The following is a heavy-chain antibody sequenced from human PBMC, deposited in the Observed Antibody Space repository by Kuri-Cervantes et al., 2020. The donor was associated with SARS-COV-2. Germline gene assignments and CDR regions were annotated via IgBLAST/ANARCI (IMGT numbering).Heavy chain of an antibody. V-gene: IGHV4-34*01. CDR3: ARAPYSSSWYWFDP. CDR1: DGSFSGYY. CDR2: INHSGST. Sequence: GSLRLSCAVYDGSFSGYYWSWIRQPPGKGLEWIGEINHSGSTNYNPSLKSRVTISVDTSKNQFPLKLSSVTAADTAVYYCARAPYSSSWYWFDPWGQGTRVTGAS. D-gene: IGHD6-13*01. J-gene: IGHJ5*02.